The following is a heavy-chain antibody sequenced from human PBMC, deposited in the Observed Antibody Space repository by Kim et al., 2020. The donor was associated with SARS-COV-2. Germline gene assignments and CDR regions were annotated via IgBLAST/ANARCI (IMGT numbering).Heavy chain of an antibody. Sequence: SETLSLTCAVYGGSFSGYYWSWIRQPPGKGLEWIGEINHSGSTNYNPSLKSRVTLSVDTSKNQFSLKLSSVTAADTAVYYCARLTLRPARSGSYYNHYYSGMDVWGHGTTVTVSS. D-gene: IGHD3-10*01. CDR1: GGSFSGYY. CDR2: INHSGST. J-gene: IGHJ6*02. V-gene: IGHV4-34*01. CDR3: ARLTLRPARSGSYYNHYYSGMDV.